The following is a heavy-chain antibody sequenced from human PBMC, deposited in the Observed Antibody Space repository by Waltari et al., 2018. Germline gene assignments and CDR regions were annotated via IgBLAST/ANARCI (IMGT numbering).Heavy chain of an antibody. D-gene: IGHD3-10*01. J-gene: IGHJ4*02. CDR1: GYTFTDYY. CDR3: ATPSMVRGPVPDY. CDR2: VDPEDGEK. Sequence: EVQLVQSGAEVKKPGATVKISCKASGYTFTDYYMNWVQRAPGKGLEWMGRVDPEDGEKIYAEKFQGRVTITADTSTDTAYMELSSLRSEDTAVYYCATPSMVRGPVPDYWGQGTLVTVSS. V-gene: IGHV1-69-2*01.